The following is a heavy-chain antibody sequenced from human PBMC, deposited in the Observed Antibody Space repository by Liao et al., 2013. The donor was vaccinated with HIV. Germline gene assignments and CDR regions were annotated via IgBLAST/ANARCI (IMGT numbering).Heavy chain of an antibody. J-gene: IGHJ4*02. D-gene: IGHD5-18*01. CDR1: GGSISSSSFY. V-gene: IGHV4-39*07. CDR3: VRVGGFTYGYEIDY. CDR2: IYYRGTT. Sequence: QLQLQESGPGLVKPSETLSLTCTVSGGSISSSSFYWGWVRQPPGKGLQWIGSIYYRGTTNYNPTLRNRVTVSVDTSKNQFSLKLRSVTAADTAVYFCVRVGGFTYGYEIDYWGQGSLVSVSS.